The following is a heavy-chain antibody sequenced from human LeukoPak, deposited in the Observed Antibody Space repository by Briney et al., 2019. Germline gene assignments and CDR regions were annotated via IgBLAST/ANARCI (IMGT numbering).Heavy chain of an antibody. V-gene: IGHV3-30*02. CDR1: GFTFSSYG. J-gene: IGHJ5*02. CDR3: AKDPVPYSSSWYRWFDP. D-gene: IGHD6-13*01. Sequence: PGGSLRLSCAASGFTFSSYGMHWARQAPGKGLEWVAFIRYDGSNKYYADSVKGRFTISRDNSKNTLYLQMNSLRAEDTAVYYCAKDPVPYSSSWYRWFDPWGQGTLVTVSS. CDR2: IRYDGSNK.